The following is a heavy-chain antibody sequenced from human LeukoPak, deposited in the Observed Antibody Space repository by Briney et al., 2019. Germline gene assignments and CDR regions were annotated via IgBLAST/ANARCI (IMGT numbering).Heavy chain of an antibody. D-gene: IGHD5-12*01. V-gene: IGHV3-74*01. CDR2: INSDGSST. Sequence: GGSLRLSCAASGFTFSSYWMHWVRQAPGKELVWVSRINSDGSSTSYADSVKGRFTISRDNAKNTLYLQMNSLRAEDTAVYYCARGIPTSEHRNFDYWGQGTLVTVSS. CDR3: ARGIPTSEHRNFDY. CDR1: GFTFSSYW. J-gene: IGHJ4*02.